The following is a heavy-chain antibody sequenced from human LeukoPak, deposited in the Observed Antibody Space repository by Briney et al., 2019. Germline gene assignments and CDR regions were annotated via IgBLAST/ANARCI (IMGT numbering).Heavy chain of an antibody. J-gene: IGHJ6*03. V-gene: IGHV1-69*13. CDR1: GGTFSSYA. Sequence: SVKVSCKASGGTFSSYAISWVRQAPGQGLEWMGGIIPIFGTANYAQKFQGRVTITADESTSTAYMELSSLRSEDTAVYYCARGRWGYGDYDYYYYYMDVWGKGTTVTVSS. CDR3: ARGRWGYGDYDYYYYYMDV. CDR2: IIPIFGTA. D-gene: IGHD4-17*01.